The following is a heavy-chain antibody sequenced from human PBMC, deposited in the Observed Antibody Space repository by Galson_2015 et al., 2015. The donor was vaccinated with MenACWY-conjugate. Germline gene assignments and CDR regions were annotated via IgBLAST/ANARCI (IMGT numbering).Heavy chain of an antibody. D-gene: IGHD5-18*01. CDR3: ARVASTRGYSYGFDN. V-gene: IGHV3-11*06. Sequence: SSRYINYADSVQGRFTIFRDNAEDSLYLQMNSLRGDDTAVYYCARVASTRGYSYGFDNWGQGTLVTVSS. J-gene: IGHJ4*02. CDR2: SSRYI.